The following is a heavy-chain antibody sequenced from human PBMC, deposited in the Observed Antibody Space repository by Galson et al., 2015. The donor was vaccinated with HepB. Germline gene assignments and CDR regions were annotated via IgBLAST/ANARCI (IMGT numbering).Heavy chain of an antibody. CDR3: AKDAHSYNQVFDPFDI. D-gene: IGHD1-14*01. Sequence: SLRLSCAASGTVSSSTFRDCAISWPRQAPGKGSEWISAIGGHGDDTYYSDSVKGRFTISTDSSRNTLFLQMNSLRAEDTALYYCAKDAHSYNQVFDPFDIWGQGTMVTVSS. CDR2: IGGHGDDT. V-gene: IGHV3-23*01. CDR1: GTVSSSTFRDCA. J-gene: IGHJ3*02.